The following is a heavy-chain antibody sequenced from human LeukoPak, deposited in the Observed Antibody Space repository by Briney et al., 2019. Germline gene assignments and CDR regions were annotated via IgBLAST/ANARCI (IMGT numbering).Heavy chain of an antibody. D-gene: IGHD2-2*01. J-gene: IGHJ4*02. Sequence: SETLSLTCTVSGGSISSSSYYWGWIRQPPGKGLEWIGSIYYSGSTYYNPSLKSRVTISVDTSKNQFSLKLSSVTAADTAVYYCARQLYVVVVPDAMAWGYWGQGTLVTVSS. CDR1: GGSISSSSYY. CDR2: IYYSGST. V-gene: IGHV4-39*01. CDR3: ARQLYVVVVPDAMAWGY.